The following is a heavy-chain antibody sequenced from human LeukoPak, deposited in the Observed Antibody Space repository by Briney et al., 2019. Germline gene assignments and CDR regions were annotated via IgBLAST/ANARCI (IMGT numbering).Heavy chain of an antibody. CDR3: ATQMTYCSGGSCYSTIRTKNWFDP. CDR2: INPNSGGT. J-gene: IGHJ5*02. Sequence: GAPVKVSCRASGYTFTSYGISWVRQAPGQGLEWMGWINPNSGGTNYAQKFQGRVTMTRDTSISTAYMELSRLRSDDTAVYYCATQMTYCSGGSCYSTIRTKNWFDPWGQGTLVTVSS. D-gene: IGHD2-15*01. V-gene: IGHV1-2*02. CDR1: GYTFTSYG.